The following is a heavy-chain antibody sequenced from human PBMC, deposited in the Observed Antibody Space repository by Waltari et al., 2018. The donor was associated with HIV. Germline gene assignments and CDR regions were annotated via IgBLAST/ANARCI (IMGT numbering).Heavy chain of an antibody. V-gene: IGHV4-34*01. CDR3: ARRAPMAYFDY. CDR2: INHAGIT. J-gene: IGHJ4*02. D-gene: IGHD2-8*01. Sequence: PGKGLEWIGEINHAGITNYNPSVKSRVTMSVDTSMNQFSLKLTSVTAADTALYYCARRAPMAYFDYWGQGSLVTVSS.